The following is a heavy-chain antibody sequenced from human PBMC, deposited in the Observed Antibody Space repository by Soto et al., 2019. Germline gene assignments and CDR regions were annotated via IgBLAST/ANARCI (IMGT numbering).Heavy chain of an antibody. CDR3: TRAPKVGAWTHFDS. D-gene: IGHD1-1*01. J-gene: IGHJ4*02. Sequence: EVQLVESGGGLVQPAGSLRLSCAASGFTFSDHYIDWVRQAPGKGLEWVGRSRNKANSYSIEYAASLKGRFTISRDDSKNAVYLQMSNLRTEDTAVYYCTRAPKVGAWTHFDSWGKGTLVTVSS. V-gene: IGHV3-72*01. CDR1: GFTFSDHY. CDR2: SRNKANSYSI.